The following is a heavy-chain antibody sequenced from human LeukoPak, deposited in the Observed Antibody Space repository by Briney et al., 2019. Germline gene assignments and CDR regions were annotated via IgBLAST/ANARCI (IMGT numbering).Heavy chain of an antibody. D-gene: IGHD2-2*02. CDR2: INPNSGGT. CDR1: GYTFTGYY. Sequence: GASVKVSCKASGYTFTGYYMHWVRQAPGQGLEWMGWINPNSGGTNYAQKFQGRVTMTRDTSISTAYMELSRLRSDDTAVYYCARDHEGVVVPAAISNWSDPWGQGTLVTVSS. CDR3: ARDHEGVVVPAAISNWSDP. J-gene: IGHJ5*02. V-gene: IGHV1-2*02.